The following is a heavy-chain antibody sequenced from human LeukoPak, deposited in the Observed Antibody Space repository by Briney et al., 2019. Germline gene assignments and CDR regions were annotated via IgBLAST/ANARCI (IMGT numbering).Heavy chain of an antibody. J-gene: IGHJ6*02. V-gene: IGHV3-15*01. D-gene: IGHD3-16*01. CDR2: IKSKIDGGTT. Sequence: TTGGSLRLSCAASGFTFSSYAMHWVRQAPGKGLEWVGRIKSKIDGGTTDYAAPVKGRFTISRDDSKNTLYLQMNSLKTEDTAVYYCTTDGYYDGMDVWGQGTTVTVSS. CDR3: TTDGYYDGMDV. CDR1: GFTFSSYA.